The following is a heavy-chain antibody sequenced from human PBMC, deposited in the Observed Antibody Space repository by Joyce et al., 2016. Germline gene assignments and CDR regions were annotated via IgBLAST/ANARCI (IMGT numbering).Heavy chain of an antibody. CDR3: ARWYSYPSGVFDF. V-gene: IGHV4-61*01. J-gene: IGHJ4*02. D-gene: IGHD1-26*01. Sequence: QVQLRESGPGLVKPSETLSLTCTVSGDFVSSGSYFWSWIRQPPRKTLEWLGYISYTGNTNFNPSFKSRLTISIDTSKSQFSLKLGSVTAADTAVYFCARWYSYPSGVFDFWGPGSLVSVSS. CDR1: GDFVSSGSYF. CDR2: ISYTGNT.